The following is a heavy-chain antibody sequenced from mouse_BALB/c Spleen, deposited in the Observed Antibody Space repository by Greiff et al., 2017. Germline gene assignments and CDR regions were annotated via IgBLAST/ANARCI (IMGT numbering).Heavy chain of an antibody. Sequence: VKLQESGAELVRPGSSVKISCKATGYAFSSYWMNWVKQRPGQGLEWIGQIYPGDGDTNYNGKFKGKATLTADKSSSTAYMQLSSLTSEDSAVYFCARRRFDEGFAYWGQGTLGTVSA. CDR3: ARRRFDEGFAY. V-gene: IGHV1-80*01. CDR1: GYAFSSYW. CDR2: IYPGDGDT. J-gene: IGHJ3*01.